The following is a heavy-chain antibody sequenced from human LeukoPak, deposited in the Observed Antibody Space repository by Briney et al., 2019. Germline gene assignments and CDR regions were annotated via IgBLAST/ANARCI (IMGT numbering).Heavy chain of an antibody. Sequence: PSETLSLTCTVSGGSISSYYWSCIRRPAGKGLEWIGRIYTSGSTNYNPSLKSRVTMSVDTSKNQFSLKLSSVTAADTAVYYCARDHDYGSGSTRRKGTNWFDPWGQGTLVTVSS. V-gene: IGHV4-4*07. D-gene: IGHD3-10*01. CDR3: ARDHDYGSGSTRRKGTNWFDP. J-gene: IGHJ5*02. CDR1: GGSISSYY. CDR2: IYTSGST.